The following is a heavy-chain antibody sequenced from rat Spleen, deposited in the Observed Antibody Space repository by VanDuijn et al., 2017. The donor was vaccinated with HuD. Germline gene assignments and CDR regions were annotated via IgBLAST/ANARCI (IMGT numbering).Heavy chain of an antibody. D-gene: IGHD2-2*01. V-gene: IGHV5-31*01. J-gene: IGHJ1*01. CDR2: ITNTGDST. CDR3: ARAGYLRDWYFDF. Sequence: EVQLVESGGGLVQPGGSLKLSCVASGITFTNYWMTWIRQAPGKGLEWIASITNTGDSTYYLDSVKGRFTISRNNAKSTLYLQMDNLRSEDTATYYCARAGYLRDWYFDFWGPGTMVTVSS. CDR1: GITFTNYW.